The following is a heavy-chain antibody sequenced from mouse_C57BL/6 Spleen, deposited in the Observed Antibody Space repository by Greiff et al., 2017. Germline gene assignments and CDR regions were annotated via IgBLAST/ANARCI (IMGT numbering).Heavy chain of an antibody. Sequence: EVKLMESGGGLVQPKGSLKLSCAASGFSFNTYAMNWVRQAPGKGLEWVARIRSKSNNYATYYADSVKDRFTISRDDSESMLYLQMNNLKTEDTAMYYCVRQDYGSSYRYWYFDVWGTGTTVTVSS. CDR3: VRQDYGSSYRYWYFDV. V-gene: IGHV10-1*01. J-gene: IGHJ1*03. D-gene: IGHD1-1*01. CDR2: IRSKSNNYAT. CDR1: GFSFNTYA.